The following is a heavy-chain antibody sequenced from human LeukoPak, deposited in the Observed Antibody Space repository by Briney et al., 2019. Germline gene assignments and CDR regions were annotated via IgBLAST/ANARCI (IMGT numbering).Heavy chain of an antibody. V-gene: IGHV3-9*01. CDR2: ISWNSGSI. CDR3: AGPGRYGANLDDAFDI. CDR1: GFTFDDYA. J-gene: IGHJ3*02. Sequence: GGSLRLSCAASGFTFDDYAMHWVRQAPGKGLEWVSGISWNSGSIGYADSVKGRFTISRDNAKNSLYLQMNSLRAEDTASYYCAGPGRYGANLDDAFDIWGQGTMVTVSS. D-gene: IGHD4/OR15-4a*01.